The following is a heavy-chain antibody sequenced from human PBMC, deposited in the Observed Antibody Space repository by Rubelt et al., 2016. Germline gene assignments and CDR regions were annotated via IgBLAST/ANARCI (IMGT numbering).Heavy chain of an antibody. CDR2: IDPSDSYT. J-gene: IGHJ4*02. CDR3: AIYDFWSGYYLDY. D-gene: IGHD3-3*01. CDR1: GYSFTSYW. Sequence: EVQLVQSGAEVKKPGESLRISCKGSGYSFTSYWISWVRQMPGKGLEWMGRIDPSDSYTNYSPTFQGHVTISADESISTAYLQWSSLKASDTAMYYCAIYDFWSGYYLDYWGQGTLVTVSS. V-gene: IGHV5-10-1*03.